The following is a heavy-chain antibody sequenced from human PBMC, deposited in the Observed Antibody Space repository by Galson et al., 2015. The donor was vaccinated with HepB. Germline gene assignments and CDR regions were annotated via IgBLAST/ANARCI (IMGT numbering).Heavy chain of an antibody. V-gene: IGHV3-23*01. J-gene: IGHJ6*02. CDR2: MSASGLST. Sequence: SLRLSCAASGFTFSSYAMSWVRQAPGKGLKWVSSMSASGLSTYYADSVKGRFTISRDNSKNTLYLQMNSLRAEDTAVYYCAKDRQKAEPYGGVADIWGQGTSVTVSS. CDR3: AKDRQKAEPYGGVADI. D-gene: IGHD3-16*01. CDR1: GFTFSSYA.